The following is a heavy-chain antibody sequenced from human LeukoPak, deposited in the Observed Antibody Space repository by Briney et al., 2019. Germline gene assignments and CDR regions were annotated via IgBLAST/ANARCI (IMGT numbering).Heavy chain of an antibody. J-gene: IGHJ4*02. D-gene: IGHD2-2*01. Sequence: SETLSLTCTVSGGSISPYYWSWIRQPPGKGLEWIGSIYHSGSTYYNPSLKSRVTISVDTSKNQFSLKLSSVTAADTAVYYCATLIVVVPAAKGYYFDYWGQGTLVTVSS. CDR2: IYHSGST. CDR1: GGSISPYY. CDR3: ATLIVVVPAAKGYYFDY. V-gene: IGHV4-38-2*02.